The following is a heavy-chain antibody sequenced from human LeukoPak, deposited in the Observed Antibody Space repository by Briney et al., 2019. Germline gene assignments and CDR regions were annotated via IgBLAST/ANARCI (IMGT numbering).Heavy chain of an antibody. D-gene: IGHD3-22*01. CDR1: GDTVSSNSAA. J-gene: IGHJ4*02. CDR2: TYYRSKWYN. V-gene: IGHV6-1*01. Sequence: SQTLSLTCAISGDTVSSNSAAWNWIRQSPSRGLEWLGRTYYRSKWYNDYAVSLKSRIIINPDTSKNQFSLQLSSVTPEDTAVYYCARRRYYDYTGFFDYWGQGTLVTVSS. CDR3: ARRRYYDYTGFFDY.